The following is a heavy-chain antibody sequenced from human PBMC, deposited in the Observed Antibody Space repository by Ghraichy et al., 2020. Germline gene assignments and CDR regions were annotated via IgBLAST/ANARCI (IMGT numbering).Heavy chain of an antibody. V-gene: IGHV3-30*02. J-gene: IGHJ4*02. CDR2: IRFDGRLK. CDR3: ARDGSGSLHSVEPHYFDY. CDR1: GFTFSNYG. Sequence: GGSLRLSCETSGFTFSNYGMHWVRQAPGKGLEWITFIRFDGRLKKLADFVKGRFTVSRDNSKNTLYLQMNSLTPDDTALYFCARDGSGSLHSVEPHYFDYWGQGVLVTVSS. D-gene: IGHD3-10*01.